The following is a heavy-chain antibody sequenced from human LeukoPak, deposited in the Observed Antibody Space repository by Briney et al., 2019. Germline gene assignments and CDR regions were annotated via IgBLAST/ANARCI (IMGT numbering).Heavy chain of an antibody. J-gene: IGHJ4*02. CDR3: ARLRWYAFDY. V-gene: IGHV3-11*04. D-gene: IGHD4-23*01. CDR1: GFTFINAW. CDR2: ISTSDSTK. Sequence: KPGGSLRLPCAASGFTFINAWMSWVRQAPGKGLEWVSHISTSDSTKYYADSVKGRFTISRDNAKNSLYLQMNSLRAEDTAVYYCARLRWYAFDYWGQGTLVTVSS.